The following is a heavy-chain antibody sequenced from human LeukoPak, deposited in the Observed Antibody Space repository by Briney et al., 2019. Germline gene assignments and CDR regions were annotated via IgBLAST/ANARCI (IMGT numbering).Heavy chain of an antibody. CDR3: ARVARNMVRGVIIAYFDY. CDR2: ISSSSSYI. V-gene: IGHV3-21*01. Sequence: GGSLRLSCAASGFTFSSYSMNWVRQAPGKGLELVSSISSSSSYIYYADSVKGRFTISRDNAKNSLYLQMNSLRAEDTAVYYCARVARNMVRGVIIAYFDYWGQGTLVTVSS. J-gene: IGHJ4*02. CDR1: GFTFSSYS. D-gene: IGHD3-10*01.